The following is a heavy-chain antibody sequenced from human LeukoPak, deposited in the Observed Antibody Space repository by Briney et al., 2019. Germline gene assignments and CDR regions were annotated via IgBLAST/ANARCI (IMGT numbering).Heavy chain of an antibody. CDR3: ARDRPLPDDSRTFDY. J-gene: IGHJ4*02. CDR1: RFTFSDYE. V-gene: IGHV3-48*03. D-gene: IGHD3-22*01. Sequence: PGGSLRLSCAASRFTFSDYEMNWVRQAPGKGLEWVSYISSSGSAIYYAGSVRGRFTISRDNAKNSLYLQMNSLRAGDTAVYYCARDRPLPDDSRTFDYWGQGTLVTVSS. CDR2: ISSSGSAI.